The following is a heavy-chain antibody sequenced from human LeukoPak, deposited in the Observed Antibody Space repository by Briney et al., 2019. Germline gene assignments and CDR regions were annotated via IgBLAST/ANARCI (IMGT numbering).Heavy chain of an antibody. J-gene: IGHJ4*02. CDR2: ISHNENT. V-gene: IGHV4-34*01. CDR1: GFPFSSYW. CDR3: ASSGSRWLIDKTYSPY. D-gene: IGHD3-22*01. Sequence: GSLRLSCVASGFPFSSYWMTWVRQPPGKGLEWIGEISHNENTNYSPSLKSRLTISIDTSKNQFSLKLSSVTAADTAVYYCASSGSRWLIDKTYSPYWGQGTLVTVSS.